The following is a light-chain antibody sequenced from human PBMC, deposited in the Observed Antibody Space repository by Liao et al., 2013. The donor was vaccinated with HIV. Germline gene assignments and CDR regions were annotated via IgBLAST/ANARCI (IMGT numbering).Light chain of an antibody. V-gene: IGLV3-1*01. CDR1: KLGDKY. J-gene: IGLJ1*01. CDR2: QDS. Sequence: SNELTQPPSVSVSPGQTASISCSGDKLGDKYIYWYQQKPGQSPVLVVYQDSKRPSGIPERFSGSNSGNTATLTISGTQALDEADYYCQAWDSSTYYYVFGTGTKVTVL. CDR3: QAWDSSTYYYV.